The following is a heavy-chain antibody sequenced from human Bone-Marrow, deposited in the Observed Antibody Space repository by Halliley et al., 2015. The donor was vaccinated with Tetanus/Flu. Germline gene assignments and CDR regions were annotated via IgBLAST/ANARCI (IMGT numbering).Heavy chain of an antibody. Sequence: SYIDSSGTTIYHADSVKGRFTISRDNAKNSVYLQMNSLRAEDTAVYYCAREFSITMTAAALDIWGQGTMVTVSS. D-gene: IGHD3-22*01. J-gene: IGHJ3*02. V-gene: IGHV3-11*04. CDR2: IDSSGTTI. CDR3: AREFSITMTAAALDI.